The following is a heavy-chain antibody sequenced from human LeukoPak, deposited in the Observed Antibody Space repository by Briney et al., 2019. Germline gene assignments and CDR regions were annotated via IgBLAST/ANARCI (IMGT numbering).Heavy chain of an antibody. V-gene: IGHV3-30*18. J-gene: IGHJ4*02. CDR3: AKSVAGLRGIDY. D-gene: IGHD6-19*01. Sequence: GRSLRLSCAASGFTFSSYGMHWVRQAPGKGLEWVAVISYDGSNKYYADPVKGRFTISRDNSKNTLYLQMNSLRAEDTAVYYCAKSVAGLRGIDYWGQGTLVTVSS. CDR2: ISYDGSNK. CDR1: GFTFSSYG.